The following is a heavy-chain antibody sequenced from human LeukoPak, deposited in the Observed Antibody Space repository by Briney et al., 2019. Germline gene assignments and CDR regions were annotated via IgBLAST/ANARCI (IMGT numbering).Heavy chain of an antibody. J-gene: IGHJ4*02. D-gene: IGHD2-15*01. CDR3: ARGVAGPDY. V-gene: IGHV3-23*01. Sequence: GGSLRLSCVASGFTFSSYAMNWVRQAPGKGLEWVSVISGSGGNTYYADSVKGRFTISRDNSKNTLYLQMKSLRAEDTAVYYCARGVAGPDYWGQGTLVTVSS. CDR1: GFTFSSYA. CDR2: ISGSGGNT.